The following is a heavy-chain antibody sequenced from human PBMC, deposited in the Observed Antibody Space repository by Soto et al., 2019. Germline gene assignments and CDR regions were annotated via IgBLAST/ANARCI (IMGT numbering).Heavy chain of an antibody. Sequence: SETLSLTCTVSGGSISSYYWSWIRQPPGKGLEWIGYIYYSGSTNYNPSLKSRVTMSVDTSKSQFSLKLTSVTAEDTAVYYCARGEDAFFYYGLDVWGQGITVTVSS. CDR1: GGSISSYY. CDR2: IYYSGST. V-gene: IGHV4-59*01. CDR3: ARGEDAFFYYGLDV. J-gene: IGHJ6*02.